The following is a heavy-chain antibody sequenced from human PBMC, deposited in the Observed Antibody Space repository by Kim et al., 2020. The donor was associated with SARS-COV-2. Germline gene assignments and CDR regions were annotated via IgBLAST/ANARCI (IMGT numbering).Heavy chain of an antibody. V-gene: IGHV3-23*01. CDR1: GFTFSNFG. J-gene: IGHJ6*02. CDR3: AKATQMDV. Sequence: GGSLRLSCAASGFTFSNFGMTWARQAPGKGLEWVSSITSGGVTYYSDSVKGRFIISRDNSKNTLSLQISSLRVEDTALYYCAKATQMDVWGQGTTVTVSS. CDR2: ITSGGVT.